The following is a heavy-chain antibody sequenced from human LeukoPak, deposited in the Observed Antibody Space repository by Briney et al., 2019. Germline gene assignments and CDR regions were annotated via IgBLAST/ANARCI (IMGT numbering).Heavy chain of an antibody. J-gene: IGHJ6*04. CDR2: MIPIFGTA. V-gene: IGHV1-69*06. Sequence: GASVKVSCKASGGTFSSYAISCVRQVPGQGLEWMGGMIPIFGTANYAQKFQGRVTITADKSTSTAYMELSSLRSEDTAVYYCARSEMVRGVIIYSGYYGMDVWGKGTTVTVSS. D-gene: IGHD3-10*01. CDR1: GGTFSSYA. CDR3: ARSEMVRGVIIYSGYYGMDV.